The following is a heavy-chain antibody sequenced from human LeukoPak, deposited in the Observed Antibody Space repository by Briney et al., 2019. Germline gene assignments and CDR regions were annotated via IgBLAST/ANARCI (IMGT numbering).Heavy chain of an antibody. V-gene: IGHV5-51*01. CDR1: GYTFTSYW. D-gene: IGHD2-2*01. CDR2: IYPGDSDT. J-gene: IGHJ4*02. Sequence: GESLKISCQGSGYTFTSYWIGWVRQMPVKGLEWMGSIYPGDSDTKYSPSFQGQVTISVDKSTNTAYLQWKSLKASDTAMYYCARRGYCSSTTCSAPLDYWGQGTLVTVSS. CDR3: ARRGYCSSTTCSAPLDY.